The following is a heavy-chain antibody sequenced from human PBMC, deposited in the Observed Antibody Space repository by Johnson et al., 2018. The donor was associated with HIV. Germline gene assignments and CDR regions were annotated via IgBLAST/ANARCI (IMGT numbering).Heavy chain of an antibody. CDR3: AKQQLVPDDAFDI. J-gene: IGHJ3*02. Sequence: VQLVESGGGLVQPGGSLRLSCAASGFTFSSYDMHWVRQAPGKGLVWVSRMPSDGSSTSYADSVKGRFTISRDNAKNTLYLQMNSLSAEDTAVYYCAKQQLVPDDAFDIWGQGTMVNVSS. D-gene: IGHD6-6*01. V-gene: IGHV3-74*02. CDR1: GFTFSSYD. CDR2: MPSDGSST.